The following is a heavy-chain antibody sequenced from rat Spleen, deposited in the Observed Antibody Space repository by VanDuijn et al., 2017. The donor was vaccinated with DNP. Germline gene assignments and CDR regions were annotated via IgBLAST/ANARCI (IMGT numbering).Heavy chain of an antibody. CDR2: IIYDGTTT. CDR1: GYTFSDYA. J-gene: IGHJ3*01. V-gene: IGHV5-7*01. Sequence: EVRLVESGGGLVQPGRSLKLSCSASGYTFSDYAMAWVRQSPKKALEWVASIIYDGTTTYYRDSVKGRFTISRDNAKNTLFLQMDSLRSEDTATYYCTTSGYGYDGYPFAYWGQGTLVTVSS. D-gene: IGHD1-12*03. CDR3: TTSGYGYDGYPFAY.